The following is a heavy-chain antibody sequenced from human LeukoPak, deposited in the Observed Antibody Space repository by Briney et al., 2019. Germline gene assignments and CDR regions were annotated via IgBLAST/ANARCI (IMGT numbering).Heavy chain of an antibody. V-gene: IGHV1-46*01. CDR3: ARPSIGSHAFDI. Sequence: ASVKVSCKASGYTFTSYYMHWVRQAPGQGLEWMGIINPSGGRTSYAQKFQGRVTMTRDMSTTTVYMELSSLRSEDTAVYYCARPSIGSHAFDIWGQGTMVTVSS. CDR2: INPSGGRT. D-gene: IGHD2-15*01. CDR1: GYTFTSYY. J-gene: IGHJ3*02.